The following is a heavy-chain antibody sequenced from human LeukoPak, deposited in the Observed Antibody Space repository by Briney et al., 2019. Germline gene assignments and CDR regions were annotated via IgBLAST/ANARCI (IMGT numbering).Heavy chain of an antibody. D-gene: IGHD2-8*01. J-gene: IGHJ4*02. CDR3: ARHRAQLGVYAILDY. CDR2: INHSGSP. Sequence: SETLSLTCAVYGGSFSGYYWSWIRQPPGKGLEWIGEINHSGSPNHNPSLKSRGTISVDTSKNQFSLKLSSVTDADTAVYYCARHRAQLGVYAILDYWGQGTLVTVSA. CDR1: GGSFSGYY. V-gene: IGHV4-34*01.